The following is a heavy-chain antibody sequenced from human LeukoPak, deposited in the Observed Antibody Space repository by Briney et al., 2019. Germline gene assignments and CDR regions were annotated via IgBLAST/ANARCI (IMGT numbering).Heavy chain of an antibody. V-gene: IGHV3-15*01. CDR2: IKSKTDGGTT. J-gene: IGHJ4*02. Sequence: GGSLRLSCAASGFTFSNAWMSWVRQAPGKGLEWVGRIKSKTDGGTTDYAAPVKGRFTISRDDSKNTLYLQMNSLRTEDTAVYYCTTALRGPFGFDYWGQGTLVTVSS. CDR1: GFTFSNAW. D-gene: IGHD3-10*01. CDR3: TTALRGPFGFDY.